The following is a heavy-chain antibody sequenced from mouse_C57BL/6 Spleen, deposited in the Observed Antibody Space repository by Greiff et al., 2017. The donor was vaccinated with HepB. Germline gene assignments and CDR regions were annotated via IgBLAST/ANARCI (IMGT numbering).Heavy chain of an antibody. CDR2: IDPSDSYT. Sequence: QVQLQQPGAELVRPGTSVKLSCKASGYTFTSYWMHWVKQRPGQGLEWIGVIDPSDSYTNYNQKFKGKATLTVDTSSSTAYMQLSSLTSEDSAVYYFAVYGNYGYFDVWGTGTTVTVSS. D-gene: IGHD2-1*01. J-gene: IGHJ1*03. V-gene: IGHV1-59*01. CDR3: AVYGNYGYFDV. CDR1: GYTFTSYW.